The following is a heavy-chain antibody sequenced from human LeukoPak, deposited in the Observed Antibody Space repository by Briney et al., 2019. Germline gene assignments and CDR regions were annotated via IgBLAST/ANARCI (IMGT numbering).Heavy chain of an antibody. D-gene: IGHD6-19*01. CDR2: IYYSGST. CDR1: GGSISSSSYY. J-gene: IGHJ5*02. Sequence: SETLSLTCTVSGGSISSSSYYWGWIRQPPGKGLEWIGSIYYSGSTNYNPSLKSRVTISVDTSKNQFSLKLSSVTAADTAVYYCARSSGPYNWFDPWGQGTLVTVSS. V-gene: IGHV4-39*07. CDR3: ARSSGPYNWFDP.